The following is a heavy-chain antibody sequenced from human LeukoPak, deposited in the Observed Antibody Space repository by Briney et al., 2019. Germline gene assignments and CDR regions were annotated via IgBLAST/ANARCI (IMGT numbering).Heavy chain of an antibody. CDR2: IIPIFGTA. D-gene: IGHD1-1*01. CDR1: GGTFSSYT. J-gene: IGHJ6*04. V-gene: IGHV1-69*01. CDR3: ARDQSGTVHYGMDV. Sequence: ASVKVSCKASGGTFSSYTISWVRQAPGQGLEWVGGIIPIFGTANYAQKFQGRVTITADESTSTAYMELSSLRSEDTAVYYCARDQSGTVHYGMDVWGKGTTVTVSS.